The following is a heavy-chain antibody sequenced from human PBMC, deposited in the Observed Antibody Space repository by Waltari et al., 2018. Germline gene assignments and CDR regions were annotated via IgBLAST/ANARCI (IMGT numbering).Heavy chain of an antibody. CDR3: ARVRCGGDCLDY. J-gene: IGHJ4*02. CDR2: TRNKANSYTT. V-gene: IGHV3-72*01. Sequence: EVQLVESGGGLVQPGGSLRLSCAASGFTFSDHYMDWVRQAPGKGLEWVGRTRNKANSYTTEYAASVKGRFTTSRDDSKNSLYLQMNSLKTEDTAVYYCARVRCGGDCLDYWGQGTLVTVSS. CDR1: GFTFSDHY. D-gene: IGHD2-21*01.